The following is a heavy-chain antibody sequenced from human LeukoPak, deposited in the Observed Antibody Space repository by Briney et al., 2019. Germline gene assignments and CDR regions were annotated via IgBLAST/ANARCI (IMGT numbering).Heavy chain of an antibody. CDR1: GYTFTGYY. CDR3: ARGGSRLRQLVLFNGDWFDP. J-gene: IGHJ5*02. D-gene: IGHD6-13*01. CDR2: INPNSGAT. Sequence: ASVKVSCKASGYTFTGYYIHWVRQAPGQGLEWMGWINPNSGATTFEQKFQGRVTMTRDTSISTAYMELSRLRSDDTAVYYCARGGSRLRQLVLFNGDWFDPWGQGTLVTVSS. V-gene: IGHV1-2*02.